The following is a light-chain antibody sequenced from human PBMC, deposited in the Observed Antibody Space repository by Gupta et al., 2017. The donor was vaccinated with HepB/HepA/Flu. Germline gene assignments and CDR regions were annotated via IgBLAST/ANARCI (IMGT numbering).Light chain of an antibody. CDR2: QDS. CDR3: QAWDSSTAVV. J-gene: IGLJ2*01. V-gene: IGLV3-1*01. Sequence: SYALTQPTSVSVSPGQTASITCSGDKLGDKYACWYQQKPGQSPVLVIYQDSKRPAGIPERFSGSNAGNTATLTISGTQAMDEADYYCQAWDSSTAVVFGGGTKLTVL. CDR1: KLGDKY.